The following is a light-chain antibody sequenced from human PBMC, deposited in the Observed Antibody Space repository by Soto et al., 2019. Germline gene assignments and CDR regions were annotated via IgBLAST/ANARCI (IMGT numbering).Light chain of an antibody. CDR2: AAS. J-gene: IGKJ3*01. Sequence: IQLTQSPSSLSASVGDRVTITFRASQGISSYLAWYQQKPGKAPKLLIYAASTLQSGVPSRFSGSGSGTDFTLTISSLQPDDFATYYCQQSYSTPFTFGPGTKVDL. V-gene: IGKV1-9*01. CDR3: QQSYSTPFT. CDR1: QGISSY.